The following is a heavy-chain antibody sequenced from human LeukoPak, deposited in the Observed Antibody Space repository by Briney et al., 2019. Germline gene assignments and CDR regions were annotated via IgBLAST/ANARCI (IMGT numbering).Heavy chain of an antibody. CDR3: ARDTYYYDSSGSLDY. D-gene: IGHD3-22*01. CDR1: GFTFRSYE. V-gene: IGHV3-48*03. J-gene: IGHJ4*02. Sequence: PGGSLRLSCAASGFTFRSYEMNWVRQAPGKGLEWVSYISSSDSSTHYADSVKGRFTISRDNAKNSLYLQMNSLRDEDTAVYYCARDTYYYDSSGSLDYWGQGTLVTVSS. CDR2: ISSSDSST.